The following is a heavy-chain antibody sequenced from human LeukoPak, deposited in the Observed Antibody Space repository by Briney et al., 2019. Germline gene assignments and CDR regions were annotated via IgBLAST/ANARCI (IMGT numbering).Heavy chain of an antibody. V-gene: IGHV3-30*18. CDR3: AKDWAVAGTNYFDY. CDR2: ISYDGSNQ. CDR1: GFTFSSYG. D-gene: IGHD6-19*01. J-gene: IGHJ4*02. Sequence: PGRSLRLSCAASGFTFSSYGMHWVRQAPGKGLEWVAVISYDGSNQYYAVSVKGRFTISRDNSKNTLYLQMNSLRPDDTAIYYCAKDWAVAGTNYFDYWGQGTLVTVSS.